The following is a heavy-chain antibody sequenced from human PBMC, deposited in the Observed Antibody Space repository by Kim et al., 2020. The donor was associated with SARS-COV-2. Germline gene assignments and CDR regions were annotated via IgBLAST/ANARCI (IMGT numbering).Heavy chain of an antibody. V-gene: IGHV3-23*01. J-gene: IGHJ4*02. CDR2: ISGDGDFK. CDR3: AKEGDSSFHD. Sequence: GGSLRLSCAASGFTFSNYAMSWVRQAPGKGLEWVSAISGDGDFKYYVDSVKGRFIISRDNSKNTLHLQMDSLRAEDTAVFYCAKEGDSSFHDWGQGTLVT. CDR1: GFTFSNYA. D-gene: IGHD2-15*01.